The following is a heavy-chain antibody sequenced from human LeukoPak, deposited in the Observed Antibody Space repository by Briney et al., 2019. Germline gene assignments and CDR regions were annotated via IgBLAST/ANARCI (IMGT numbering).Heavy chain of an antibody. CDR1: GGSISSGDYY. CDR2: IYYSGST. V-gene: IGHV4-30-4*01. J-gene: IGHJ5*02. CDR3: ASVRGYSSGWYASGFDP. D-gene: IGHD6-19*01. Sequence: SQTLSLTCTVSGGSISSGDYYCSWIRQPPGQGLEWIGYIYYSGSTYYNPSLKSRVTISLDTSKNQFSLKLTSVTAADTAVYYCASVRGYSSGWYASGFDPWGQGTLVSVSS.